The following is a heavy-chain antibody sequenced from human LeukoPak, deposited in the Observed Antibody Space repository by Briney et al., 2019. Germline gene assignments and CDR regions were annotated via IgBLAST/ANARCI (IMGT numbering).Heavy chain of an antibody. J-gene: IGHJ4*02. CDR3: ARGGTYYDFWSGYYKVDYFDY. D-gene: IGHD3-3*01. CDR1: GFTFSSYS. Sequence: PGGSLRLSCAASGFTFSSYSMNWVRQAPGKGLEWVSYISSSSSTIYYADSVKGRFTISRDNAKNSLYLQMNSLRAEDTAVYYCARGGTYYDFWSGYYKVDYFDYWGQGTLVTVSS. CDR2: ISSSSSTI. V-gene: IGHV3-48*01.